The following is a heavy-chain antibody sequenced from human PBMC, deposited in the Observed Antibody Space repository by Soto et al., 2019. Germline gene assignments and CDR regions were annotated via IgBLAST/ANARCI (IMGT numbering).Heavy chain of an antibody. Sequence: QVVLQESGPGLVKPSETLSLTCSVSGRSITGYYWSWVRQPPGKGLEWIGYIYDNGITSQNPSLKSRVTMSADTSQNQFSLKLTSVTGADTAVYYCARTYDSNGYANEFDSWGQGILVTVTS. D-gene: IGHD3-22*01. V-gene: IGHV4-59*12. CDR1: GRSITGYY. J-gene: IGHJ4*02. CDR3: ARTYDSNGYANEFDS. CDR2: IYDNGIT.